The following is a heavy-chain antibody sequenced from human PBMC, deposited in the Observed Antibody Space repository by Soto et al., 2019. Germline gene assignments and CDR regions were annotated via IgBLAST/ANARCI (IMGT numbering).Heavy chain of an antibody. V-gene: IGHV3-15*01. CDR3: TTQGGGDDIYFDY. Sequence: EVQLVESGGGLVQPGGSLRLSCAASGFSFSDAWMIWVRQAPGKGLQWVGRIKSKSDGETTDYAAPVIGRFAISRDDSKKTVYLRMNSLKTEDTATYFCTTQGGGDDIYFDYWGQGTLVAVSS. J-gene: IGHJ4*02. D-gene: IGHD3-16*01. CDR2: IKSKSDGETT. CDR1: GFSFSDAW.